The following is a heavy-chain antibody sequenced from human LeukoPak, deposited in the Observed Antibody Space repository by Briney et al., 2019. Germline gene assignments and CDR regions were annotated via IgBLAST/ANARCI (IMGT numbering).Heavy chain of an antibody. CDR2: ISSNGDNT. V-gene: IGHV3-64D*06. CDR1: GFTFSTYV. J-gene: IGHJ4*02. Sequence: GGSLRLSCSVSGFTFSTYVMHWVRQAPGKGLEYVSAISSNGDNTYYADSVKGRFTIPRDNSKNMLYLQMSSLRADDTAVYYCVRGTGYWGQGTLVTVSS. CDR3: VRGTGY.